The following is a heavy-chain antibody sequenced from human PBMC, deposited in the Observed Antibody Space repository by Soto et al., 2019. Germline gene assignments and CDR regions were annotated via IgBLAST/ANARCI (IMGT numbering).Heavy chain of an antibody. Sequence: SQSLRCSVAGADLKSGNYYWSWIRQVPGKGLEWIGHIYVTGAVDYNPSLRDRITISQDTSERQFSLNLRLVTAADTAVYYCARLRIATNNYKWFDPWGQGTLVTVSS. V-gene: IGHV4-31*03. CDR3: ARLRIATNNYKWFDP. CDR1: GADLKSGNYY. CDR2: IYVTGAV. J-gene: IGHJ5*02. D-gene: IGHD2-21*01.